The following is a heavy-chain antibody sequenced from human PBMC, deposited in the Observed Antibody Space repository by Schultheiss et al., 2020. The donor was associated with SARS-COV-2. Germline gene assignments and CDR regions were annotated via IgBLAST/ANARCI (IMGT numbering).Heavy chain of an antibody. Sequence: SETLSLTCTVSGGSISSYYWSWIRQPAGKGLEWIGRIYTSGSTNYNPSLKSRVTISVDTSKNQFSLKLSSVTAADTAVYYCARTGVVRGVIIPANDAFDIWGQGTMVTVSS. V-gene: IGHV4-4*07. CDR2: IYTSGST. J-gene: IGHJ3*02. CDR3: ARTGVVRGVIIPANDAFDI. D-gene: IGHD3-10*01. CDR1: GGSISSYY.